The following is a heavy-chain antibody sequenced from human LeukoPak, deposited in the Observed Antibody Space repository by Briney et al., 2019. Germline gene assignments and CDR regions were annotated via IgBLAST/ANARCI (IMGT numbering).Heavy chain of an antibody. D-gene: IGHD5-12*01. CDR1: GFTFSSYA. CDR2: ISGSGGST. J-gene: IGHJ4*02. V-gene: IGHV3-23*01. CDR3: AKVPSGYDYGGYNFDY. Sequence: GGSRRLSCAASGFTFSSYAMSWVRQAPGKGLEWVSAISGSGGSTYYADSVKGRFTISRDNSKNTLYLQMNSLRAEDTAVYYCAKVPSGYDYGGYNFDYWGQGTLVTVSS.